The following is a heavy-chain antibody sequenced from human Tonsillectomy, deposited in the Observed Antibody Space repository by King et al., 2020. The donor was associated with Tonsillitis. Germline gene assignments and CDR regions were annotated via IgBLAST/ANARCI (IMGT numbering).Heavy chain of an antibody. J-gene: IGHJ3*02. CDR1: GFTFSSYA. CDR3: AKLRYFDWPPLDAFDI. Sequence: VQLVQSGGGLVQPGGSLRLSCAASGFTFSSYAMSWVRQAPGKGLEWVSGISRSGGSTYYADSVKGRFTISRDNSKNTLFRQMNSLRAEDTAVYYCAKLRYFDWPPLDAFDIWGQGTMVTVSS. CDR2: ISRSGGST. V-gene: IGHV3-23*04. D-gene: IGHD3-9*01.